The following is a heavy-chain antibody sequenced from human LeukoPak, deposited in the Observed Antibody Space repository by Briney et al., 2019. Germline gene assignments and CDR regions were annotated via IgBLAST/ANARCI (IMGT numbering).Heavy chain of an antibody. CDR2: IRSDGNKK. CDR3: AKDVGYSSGWSNFDY. V-gene: IGHV3-30*02. Sequence: GGSLRLSCAASGFTFSDYGLHWIRQAPGKGLEWVSFIRSDGNKKYYADSVKGRFTISRDISKNTLDLQMISLRAEDTALYYCAKDVGYSSGWSNFDYWGQGTLVTVSS. J-gene: IGHJ4*02. D-gene: IGHD6-19*01. CDR1: GFTFSDYG.